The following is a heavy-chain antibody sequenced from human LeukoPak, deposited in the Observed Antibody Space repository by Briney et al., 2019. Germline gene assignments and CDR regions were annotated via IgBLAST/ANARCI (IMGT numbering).Heavy chain of an antibody. V-gene: IGHV3-74*01. J-gene: IGHJ4*02. Sequence: GGSLRLSCEASGFTFSSYWMHWVRQAPGKGLVWVSRINIDGSTTSYADSVKGRFTISRDNAKNTLYLQMNSLRAEDTAVYYCARRGGYSDYWGQGTLVTVSS. CDR2: INIDGSTT. D-gene: IGHD4-23*01. CDR1: GFTFSSYW. CDR3: ARRGGYSDY.